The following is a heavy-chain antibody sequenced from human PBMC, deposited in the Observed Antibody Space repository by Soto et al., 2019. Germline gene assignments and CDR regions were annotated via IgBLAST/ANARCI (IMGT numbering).Heavy chain of an antibody. CDR3: ARDTGDGTFDF. J-gene: IGHJ4*02. D-gene: IGHD7-27*01. Sequence: ASVKVSCKASGYTFTSYGISWVRQAPGQGLEWMGWISAYNGNTNYAQKLQGRVTISRDTSASTAYMELTSLRSEDTAVYYCARDTGDGTFDFWGQGTLVTVSS. V-gene: IGHV1-18*04. CDR2: ISAYNGNT. CDR1: GYTFTSYG.